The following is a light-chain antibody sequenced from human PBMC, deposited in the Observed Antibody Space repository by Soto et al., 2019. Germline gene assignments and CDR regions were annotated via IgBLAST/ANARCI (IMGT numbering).Light chain of an antibody. CDR1: QSISSW. CDR3: QQYNSYWWT. CDR2: KAS. Sequence: DIQMTQSPSTLSASVGDRVTITCRASQSISSWLAWYQQKPGKAPKLLIYKASSLESGVPSRFSGGGSGTEFTLTISSLQPDDFATYYCQQYNSYWWTLGQGTKVEIK. J-gene: IGKJ1*01. V-gene: IGKV1-5*03.